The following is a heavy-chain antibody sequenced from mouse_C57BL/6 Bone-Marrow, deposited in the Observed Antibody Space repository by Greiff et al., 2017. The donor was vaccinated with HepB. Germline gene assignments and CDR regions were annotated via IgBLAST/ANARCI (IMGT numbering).Heavy chain of an antibody. CDR2: IDPSDSYT. CDR1: GYTFTSYW. Sequence: QVQLQQSGAELVRPGTSVKLSCKASGYTFTSYWMHWVKQRPGQGLEWIGVIDPSDSYTNYKQKFKGKATLTVDTSSSTAYMQLSSLTSEDSAVYYCVNSYWGQGTLVTVSA. V-gene: IGHV1-59*01. CDR3: VNSY. J-gene: IGHJ3*01.